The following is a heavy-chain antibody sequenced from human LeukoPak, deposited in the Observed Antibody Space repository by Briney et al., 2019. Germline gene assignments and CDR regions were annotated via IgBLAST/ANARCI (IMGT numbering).Heavy chain of an antibody. CDR1: GGSISNF. D-gene: IGHD3-10*01. CDR2: IHASGTT. J-gene: IGHJ4*02. V-gene: IGHV4-4*07. CDR3: ARDGADVYGRAFDY. Sequence: PSETLSLTCNVSGGSISNFWTWIRQPAGKGLEWIGRIHASGTTNHNSSLKSRVSMSVDTSKNQFSLKLTSVTAADTAVYFCARDGADVYGRAFDYWGQGTLVSVSS.